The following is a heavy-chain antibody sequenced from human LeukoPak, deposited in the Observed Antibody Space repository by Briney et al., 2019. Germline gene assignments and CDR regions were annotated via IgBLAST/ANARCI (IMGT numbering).Heavy chain of an antibody. V-gene: IGHV3-53*01. Sequence: GGSLRLSCAASGLTVSSSYMSWVRQAPGKGLEWVSIIYNDGSTYYADSMKGRFTISRDNSKNTLYLQVNSLSAGDTAMYYCARNILFAFDIWGQGTMVTVAS. J-gene: IGHJ3*02. CDR1: GLTVSSSY. CDR3: ARNILFAFDI. CDR2: IYNDGST.